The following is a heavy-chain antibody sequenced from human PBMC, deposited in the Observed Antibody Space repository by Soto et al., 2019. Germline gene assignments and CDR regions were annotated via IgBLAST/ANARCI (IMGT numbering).Heavy chain of an antibody. CDR2: INHSGST. Sequence: SETLSLTCAVYGGSFSGYYWSWIRQPPGKGLEWIGEINHSGSTNYNPSLMSRVTISVDTSKNHFSLKLSSVTAADTAVYYCARGPTASSGSKGGAFDIWGQGTMVTVSS. CDR3: ARGPTASSGSKGGAFDI. J-gene: IGHJ3*02. CDR1: GGSFSGYY. V-gene: IGHV4-34*01. D-gene: IGHD6-19*01.